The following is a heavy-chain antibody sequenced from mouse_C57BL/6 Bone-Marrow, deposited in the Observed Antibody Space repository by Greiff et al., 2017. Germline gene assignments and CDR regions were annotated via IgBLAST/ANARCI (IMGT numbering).Heavy chain of an antibody. CDR1: GFTFSDFY. J-gene: IGHJ4*01. D-gene: IGHD1-1*01. CDR2: SRNKANDYTT. CDR3: ARDSDYYGYYAMDY. V-gene: IGHV7-1*01. Sequence: DVKLVESGGGLVQSGRSLRLSCATSGFTFSDFYMEWVRQAPGKGLEWIAASRNKANDYTTEYSASVKGRFIVSRDTSQSILYLQMNALRAEDTAIYYCARDSDYYGYYAMDYWGQGTSVTVSS.